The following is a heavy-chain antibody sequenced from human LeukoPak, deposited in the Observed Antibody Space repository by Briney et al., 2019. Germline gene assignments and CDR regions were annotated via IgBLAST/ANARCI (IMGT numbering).Heavy chain of an antibody. CDR2: TYYRSKWSN. D-gene: IGHD1-26*01. J-gene: IGHJ4*02. Sequence: SQTPSLTCAISGDSVSSNSAAWNWIRQSPSRGLEWLGRTYYRSKWSNDYPVSVMGRISINADTSKNQFSLHLNSVTPEDTAVYYCARETWELLDYWGQGTLATVSS. V-gene: IGHV6-1*01. CDR3: ARETWELLDY. CDR1: GDSVSSNSAA.